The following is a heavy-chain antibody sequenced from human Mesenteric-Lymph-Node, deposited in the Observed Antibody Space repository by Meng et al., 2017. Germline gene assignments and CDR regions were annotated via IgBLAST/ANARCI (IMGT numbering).Heavy chain of an antibody. Sequence: ASVKVSCKASGYTFTGYNMHWVRQAPGEGLEWMGWISGYNGNTKYTQNFQGRVTMTTDTSTGTAYMELRSLRSDDTAVYYCARDQSSNWYFGDYWGQGTLVTVSS. CDR1: GYTFTGYN. D-gene: IGHD6-13*01. CDR3: ARDQSSNWYFGDY. V-gene: IGHV1-18*04. CDR2: ISGYNGNT. J-gene: IGHJ4*02.